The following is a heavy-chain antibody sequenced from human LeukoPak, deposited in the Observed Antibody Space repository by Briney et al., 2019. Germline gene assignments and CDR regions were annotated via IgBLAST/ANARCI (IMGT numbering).Heavy chain of an antibody. CDR3: AKALLDYDILTGPDY. CDR1: GFNFANHA. Sequence: PGGSLRLSCAASGFNFANHAMSWVRQAPGKGLEWVSAISGSGGSTYYADSVKGRFTISRDNSKNTLYLQMNSLRAEDTAVYYCAKALLDYDILTGPDYWGQGTLVTVSS. D-gene: IGHD3-9*01. V-gene: IGHV3-23*01. CDR2: ISGSGGST. J-gene: IGHJ4*02.